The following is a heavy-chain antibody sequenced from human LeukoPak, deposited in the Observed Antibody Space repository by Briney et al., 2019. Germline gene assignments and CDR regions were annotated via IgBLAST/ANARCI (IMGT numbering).Heavy chain of an antibody. V-gene: IGHV3-66*01. Sequence: GGSLRLSCAASGFTVSSNYMSWVRQAPGKGLEWVSVIYSGGSTYYADSVKGRFTISRDNSKNTLYLQMNSLRAEDTAVYYCARERDLEWLLYDYWGQGTLVTVSS. J-gene: IGHJ4*02. CDR2: IYSGGST. D-gene: IGHD3-3*01. CDR1: GFTVSSNY. CDR3: ARERDLEWLLYDY.